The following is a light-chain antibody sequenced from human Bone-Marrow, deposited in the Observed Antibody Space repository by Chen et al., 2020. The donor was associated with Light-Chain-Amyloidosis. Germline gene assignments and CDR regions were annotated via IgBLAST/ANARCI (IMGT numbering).Light chain of an antibody. CDR1: SSDVGTYNY. Sequence: HSALTHPPSAARSPGQAVTLACPGTSSDVGTYNYVSWYQQHPGKAPKLMIYEVSKRPSGVPDRFSGSKSGNTASLTVSGLQAEDEADYYCTSHAGSNNVLFGGGTKLTVL. J-gene: IGLJ2*01. V-gene: IGLV2-8*01. CDR2: EVS. CDR3: TSHAGSNNVL.